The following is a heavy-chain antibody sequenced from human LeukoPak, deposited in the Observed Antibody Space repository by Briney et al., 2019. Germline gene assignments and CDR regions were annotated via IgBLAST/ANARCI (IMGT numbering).Heavy chain of an antibody. Sequence: PGGSLRLSCAASGFTFSRYSMNWVRQAPGKGLEWVAVISHDGGNEYYADSVKGRFTISRDNSKNTLYLQMDSLRAEDTAVYYCAKDSSTSNPYYGLDVWGQGTTVTVSS. J-gene: IGHJ6*02. CDR3: AKDSSTSNPYYGLDV. V-gene: IGHV3-30*18. CDR2: ISHDGGNE. D-gene: IGHD4-11*01. CDR1: GFTFSRYS.